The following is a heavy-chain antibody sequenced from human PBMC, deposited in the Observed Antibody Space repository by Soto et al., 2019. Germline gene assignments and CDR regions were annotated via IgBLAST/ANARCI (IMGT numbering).Heavy chain of an antibody. CDR3: AREAYGSGNRYLDY. CDR1: GFTFSISW. J-gene: IGHJ4*02. CDR2: INNDESYT. D-gene: IGHD3-10*01. V-gene: IGHV3-74*01. Sequence: EVQLVESGGGLVQPGGSLRLSCTPSGFTFSISWMHWVRQAPGKGLVWVSRINNDESYTTYADSVKGRFTISRDNAKNTLYLQMNSLRAEDTAVYYCAREAYGSGNRYLDYWGQGTLVTVSS.